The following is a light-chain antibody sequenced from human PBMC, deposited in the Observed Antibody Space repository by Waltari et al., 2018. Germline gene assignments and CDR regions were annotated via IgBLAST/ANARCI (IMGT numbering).Light chain of an antibody. CDR3: MQSLQTLWT. Sequence: DIVVTQSPLSLPVTPGEPAPISCRSSQSLLHRNGNNHLDWYLQKPGQSPQLLIYLGSNRASGVPDRCSGSGSGTDFTLTISRVEAEDVGVYYCMQSLQTLWTFGQGTKVEIK. V-gene: IGKV2-28*01. CDR2: LGS. CDR1: QSLLHRNGNNH. J-gene: IGKJ1*01.